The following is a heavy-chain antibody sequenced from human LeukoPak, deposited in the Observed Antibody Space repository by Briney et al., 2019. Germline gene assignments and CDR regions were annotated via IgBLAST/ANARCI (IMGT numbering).Heavy chain of an antibody. V-gene: IGHV3-64*01. CDR3: ARVCGGDCWYAFDI. Sequence: GGSLRLSCAASGFTFSSYAMFWVRQAPGKGLEFVSDISSNGGSTYYANSVKGRFTISRDNSKNTLYLQMGSLRADDMSVYYCARVCGGDCWYAFDIWGQGTMVTVSS. CDR1: GFTFSSYA. D-gene: IGHD2-21*02. J-gene: IGHJ3*02. CDR2: ISSNGGST.